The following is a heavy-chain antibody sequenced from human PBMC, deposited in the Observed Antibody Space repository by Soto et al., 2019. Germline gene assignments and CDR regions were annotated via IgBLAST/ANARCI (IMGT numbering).Heavy chain of an antibody. Sequence: PGGSLRLSCAASGFTFSSYGMHWVRQAPGKGLEWVAVISYDGSNKYYADSVKGRFTISRDNSKNTLYLQMNSLRAEDTAVYYCAKDLRAGITMMPPHLYNWFDPWGQGTLVTVSS. CDR3: AKDLRAGITMMPPHLYNWFDP. V-gene: IGHV3-30*18. CDR1: GFTFSSYG. D-gene: IGHD3-22*01. CDR2: ISYDGSNK. J-gene: IGHJ5*02.